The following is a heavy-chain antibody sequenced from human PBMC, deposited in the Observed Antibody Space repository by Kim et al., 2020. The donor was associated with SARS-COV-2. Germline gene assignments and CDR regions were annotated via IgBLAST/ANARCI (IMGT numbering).Heavy chain of an antibody. CDR1: GFTFSDYY. Sequence: LSLTCAASGFTFSDYYMSWIRQAPGKGLEWVSYISSSGSTIYYADSVKGRFTISRDNAKNSLYLQMNSLRAEDTAVYYCAREYSSGYSYGYEDYWGQGTLVTVSS. CDR2: ISSSGSTI. J-gene: IGHJ4*02. V-gene: IGHV3-11*01. CDR3: AREYSSGYSYGYEDY. D-gene: IGHD5-18*01.